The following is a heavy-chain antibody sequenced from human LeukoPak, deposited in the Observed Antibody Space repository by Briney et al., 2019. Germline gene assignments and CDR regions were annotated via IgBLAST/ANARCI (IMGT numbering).Heavy chain of an antibody. V-gene: IGHV3-7*01. CDR2: INLDGSEK. D-gene: IGHD1/OR15-1a*01. CDR1: GFTFSSYW. CDR3: AREGTRGFFDS. Sequence: GGSLRLSCAASGFTFSSYWMSWVRQAPGKGLEWVADINLDGSEKYYVDSVKGRFTISRDNAKNPLNLHMNSLRAEDTAVYYCAREGTRGFFDSWGQGTLVTVSS. J-gene: IGHJ4*02.